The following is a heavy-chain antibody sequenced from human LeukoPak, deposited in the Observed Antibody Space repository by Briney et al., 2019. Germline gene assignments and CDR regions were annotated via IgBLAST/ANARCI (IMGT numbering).Heavy chain of an antibody. CDR2: IRSKAYGGTT. CDR3: TRAIPFDAFDI. Sequence: QSGGSLRLSCTPAGFTFGDYAMSWVRQAPGKGLEWVGFIRSKAYGGTTEYAASVKGRFTIPRDDSKSIAYLQMNSLKTEDTAVYYCTRAIPFDAFDIWGQGTMVTVSS. V-gene: IGHV3-49*04. CDR1: GFTFGDYA. J-gene: IGHJ3*02.